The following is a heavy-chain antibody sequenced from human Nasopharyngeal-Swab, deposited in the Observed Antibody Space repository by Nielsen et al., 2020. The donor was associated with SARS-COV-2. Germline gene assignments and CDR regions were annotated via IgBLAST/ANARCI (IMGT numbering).Heavy chain of an antibody. CDR2: IGTAGDT. D-gene: IGHD4-17*01. V-gene: IGHV3-13*01. Sequence: GESLKISCATSAFTFSSYDMHWVRQATGKGLEWVSAIGTAGDTYYPGSVKGRFTISRENAKNSLYLQMNSLRAGDTAVYYCAREEVTTGAFDIWGQGTMVTVSS. CDR1: AFTFSSYD. CDR3: AREEVTTGAFDI. J-gene: IGHJ3*02.